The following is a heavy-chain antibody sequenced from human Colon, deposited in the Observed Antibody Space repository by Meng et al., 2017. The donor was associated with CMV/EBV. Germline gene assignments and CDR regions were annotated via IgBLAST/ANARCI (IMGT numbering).Heavy chain of an antibody. V-gene: IGHV4-39*07. D-gene: IGHD5-24*01. CDR1: GDSISGRSYY. J-gene: IGHJ2*01. Sequence: QVKPQEPGPGRVKPAETLSLTCTVSGDSISGRSYYWGWIRQPPGKGLEWIASIYYTGNDYHNPSLKSRVTISIDTSNNQFSLRLTSVTAADTAVYYCARMALHWYFDLWGRGTLVTVSS. CDR3: ARMALHWYFDL. CDR2: IYYTGND.